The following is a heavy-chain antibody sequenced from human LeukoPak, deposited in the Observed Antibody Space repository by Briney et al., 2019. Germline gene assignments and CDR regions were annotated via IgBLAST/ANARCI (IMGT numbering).Heavy chain of an antibody. V-gene: IGHV3-7*01. CDR1: GFTFSSYW. CDR2: INQEGSEN. J-gene: IGHJ6*04. CDR3: AELGITMIGGV. D-gene: IGHD3-10*02. Sequence: PGGSLRLSCAASGFTFSSYWMTWVRQAPGKGLEWVANINQEGSENSYVDSVKGRFTISRDNAKNSLYLQMNSLRAEDTAVYYCAELGITMIGGVWGKGTTVTISS.